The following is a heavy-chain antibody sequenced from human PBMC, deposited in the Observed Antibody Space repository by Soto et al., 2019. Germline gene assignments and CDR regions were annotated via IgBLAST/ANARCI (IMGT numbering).Heavy chain of an antibody. CDR3: AKVGQGSYYPYEYYFDY. CDR1: GFTFSSYG. Sequence: PGGSLRLSCAASGFTFSSYGMHWVRQAPGKGLEWVAVISYDGSNKYYADSVKGRFTISRDNSKNTLYLQMNSLRAEDTAVYYCAKVGQGSYYPYEYYFDYWGQGTLVTVSS. CDR2: ISYDGSNK. J-gene: IGHJ4*02. D-gene: IGHD1-26*01. V-gene: IGHV3-30*18.